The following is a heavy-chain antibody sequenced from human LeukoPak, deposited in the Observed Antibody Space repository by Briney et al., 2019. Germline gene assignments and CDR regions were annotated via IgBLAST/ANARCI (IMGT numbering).Heavy chain of an antibody. CDR2: IIPILGIA. V-gene: IGHV1-69*04. J-gene: IGHJ4*02. CDR1: GGTFSSYA. D-gene: IGHD2-2*02. Sequence: ASVKVSCKASGGTFSSYAISWVRQAPGQGLEWMGRIIPILGIANYAQKFQGRVTITADKSTSTAYMELSSLRSEDTAVYYCARSVVVPAAIDWGQGTLVTVSS. CDR3: ARSVVVPAAID.